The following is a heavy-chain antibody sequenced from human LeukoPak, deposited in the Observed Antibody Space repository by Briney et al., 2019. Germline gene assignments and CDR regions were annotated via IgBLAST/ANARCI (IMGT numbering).Heavy chain of an antibody. CDR3: ARDRIQLWSHDY. J-gene: IGHJ4*02. V-gene: IGHV3-7*04. CDR1: GFTFSGYW. CDR2: IKPDGSEK. Sequence: PGGSLSLSCAASGFTFSGYWMSWARQAPGKGLEWVANIKPDGSEKFYVDSVKGRFTISRDNAKNSLYLQMNGLRAEDTAVYYCARDRIQLWSHDYWGQGTLVTVSS. D-gene: IGHD5-18*01.